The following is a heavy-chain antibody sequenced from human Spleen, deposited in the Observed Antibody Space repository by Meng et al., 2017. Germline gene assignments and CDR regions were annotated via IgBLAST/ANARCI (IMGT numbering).Heavy chain of an antibody. J-gene: IGHJ2*01. CDR1: GFSFSGYA. D-gene: IGHD1-26*01. V-gene: IGHV3-30*04. Sequence: QVQLVESGGGVVQPGRSLRLSCAASGFSFSGYAMHWIRQAQGKGLEWVAVVTPDGRTKNYADSVKGRFSISRDNVKNSLYLQMDSLRAEDTAVYYCARDRYEAGSYYRYFDLWGRGTLVTVSS. CDR3: ARDRYEAGSYYRYFDL. CDR2: VTPDGRTK.